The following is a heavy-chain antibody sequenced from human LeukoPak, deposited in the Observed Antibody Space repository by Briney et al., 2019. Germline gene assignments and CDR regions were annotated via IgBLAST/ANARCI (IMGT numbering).Heavy chain of an antibody. CDR1: GGSISTYY. CDR2: MSYNGSA. D-gene: IGHD6-19*01. Sequence: SETLSLTCTVSGGSISTYYWSWIRQPPGKGLEWIGYMSYNGSANYTPSLTSRVTISVDTSKNQFSLKLSSVTAADTAVYYCARRSSDWGHNWFDPWGQGTLVTVSS. V-gene: IGHV4-59*08. CDR3: ARRSSDWGHNWFDP. J-gene: IGHJ5*02.